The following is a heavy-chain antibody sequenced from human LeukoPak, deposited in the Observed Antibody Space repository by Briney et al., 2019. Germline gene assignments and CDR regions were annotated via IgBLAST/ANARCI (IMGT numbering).Heavy chain of an antibody. CDR1: GYTFTSYY. V-gene: IGHV1-46*01. J-gene: IGHJ6*03. Sequence: ASVKVSCKASGYTFTSYYMHWVRQAPGQGLEWMGIINPSGGSTSYAQKFQGRVTMTRDMSTSTVYMELSSLRSEDTAVYYCAGDPYSGNYGNDYYYYMDVWGKGTTVTISS. CDR3: AGDPYSGNYGNDYYYYMDV. CDR2: INPSGGST. D-gene: IGHD1-26*01.